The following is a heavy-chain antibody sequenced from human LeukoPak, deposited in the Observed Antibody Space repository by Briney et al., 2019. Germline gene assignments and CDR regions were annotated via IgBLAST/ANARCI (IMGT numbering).Heavy chain of an antibody. D-gene: IGHD1-26*01. J-gene: IGHJ4*02. CDR1: GFTFSSYS. V-gene: IGHV3-21*04. Sequence: GGSLRLSCAASGFTFSSYSMNWVRQAPGKGLEWVSSISSSSSYIYYADSVTGRFTISRDNSRNTLYLQMNSLRGDDTAVYYCAKDVGKWESLHFFDYWGQGNLVTVSS. CDR2: ISSSSSYI. CDR3: AKDVGKWESLHFFDY.